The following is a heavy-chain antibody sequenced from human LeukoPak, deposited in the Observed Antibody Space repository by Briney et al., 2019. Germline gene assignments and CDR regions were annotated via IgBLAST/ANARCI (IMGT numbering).Heavy chain of an antibody. CDR1: GYTLAELS. Sequence: ASVKVSCKVSGYTLAELSMHWVRQAPGKGLEWMGGFDPEDGETIYAQKFQGRVTMTEDTSTDTAYMELSSLRSEDTAVYYCASWPFDFWSGYQFDYWGQGTLVTVSS. CDR3: ASWPFDFWSGYQFDY. CDR2: FDPEDGET. D-gene: IGHD3-3*01. J-gene: IGHJ4*02. V-gene: IGHV1-24*01.